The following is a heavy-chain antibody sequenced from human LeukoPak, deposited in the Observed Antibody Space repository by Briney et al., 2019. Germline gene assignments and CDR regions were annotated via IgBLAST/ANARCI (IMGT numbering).Heavy chain of an antibody. J-gene: IGHJ2*01. Sequence: PSETLSLTCAVSGGSISSYYWSWIRQPPGKGVEWIGYIYYSGRTNYNPSLKSRVAISVDTSKNQFSLKLSSVTAADTAVYYCARDALYYDSSGYQRYFDLWGRGTLVTVSS. V-gene: IGHV4-59*01. CDR1: GGSISSYY. D-gene: IGHD3-22*01. CDR3: ARDALYYDSSGYQRYFDL. CDR2: IYYSGRT.